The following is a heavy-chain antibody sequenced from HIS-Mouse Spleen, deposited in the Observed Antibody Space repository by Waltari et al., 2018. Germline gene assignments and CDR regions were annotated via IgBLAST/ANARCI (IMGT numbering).Heavy chain of an antibody. CDR3: ARDGGRVYSSSFDY. CDR1: GLTFSSSW. Sequence: EVQLVESGGGLVQPGGSLRLSCAASGLTFSSSWMHWARPPPGKGLVWVSRINSDGSSTSYADSVKGRFTISRDNAKNTLYLQMNSLRAEDTAVYYCARDGGRVYSSSFDYWGQGTLVTVSS. V-gene: IGHV3-74*01. CDR2: INSDGSST. J-gene: IGHJ4*02. D-gene: IGHD6-6*01.